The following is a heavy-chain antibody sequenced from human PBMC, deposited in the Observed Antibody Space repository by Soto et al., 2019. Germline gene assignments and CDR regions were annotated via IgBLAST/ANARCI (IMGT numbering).Heavy chain of an antibody. CDR3: ARGPYGSGGSPPSTVDP. Sequence: QVQLQESGPGLVKPSETLSLTCTVSGGSISSYYWSWIRQPAGEGLAWIGRIYTSGITNYNTSLKSRVTISVDTSKSQFSLKMSFVAAADTAVYYGARGPYGSGGSPPSTVDPWGQGTLVTVSS. D-gene: IGHD3-10*01. V-gene: IGHV4-4*07. CDR2: IYTSGIT. CDR1: GGSISSYY. J-gene: IGHJ5*02.